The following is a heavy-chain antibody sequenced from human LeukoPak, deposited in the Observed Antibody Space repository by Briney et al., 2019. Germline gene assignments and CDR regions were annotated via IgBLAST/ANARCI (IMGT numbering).Heavy chain of an antibody. J-gene: IGHJ4*02. Sequence: PSETLSLTCTVDGGSFSGYYWSWIRQPAGKGLEWIGRIYSSGSTHFNPSLKSRVTISIDMSKNQFSLKLSSVTAADTAVYYCAREASYDSSGYSRIDYWGQGTLVTVSS. D-gene: IGHD3-22*01. CDR1: GGSFSGYY. CDR3: AREASYDSSGYSRIDY. CDR2: IYSSGST. V-gene: IGHV4-4*07.